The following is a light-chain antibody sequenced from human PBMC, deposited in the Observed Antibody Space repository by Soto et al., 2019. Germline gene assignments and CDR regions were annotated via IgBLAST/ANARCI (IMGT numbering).Light chain of an antibody. V-gene: IGKV3-20*01. CDR1: QSVSSSS. CDR3: QQYGGSPRT. J-gene: IGKJ1*01. CDR2: DAS. Sequence: EVVLTQSPGTLSLYPGERATLSCRASQSVSSSSLAWYQQKRGQAPRLLIHDASSRATGIPDRFSGSGSGTDFTLTISRLEPEDFAVYYCQQYGGSPRTFGQGTKVAIK.